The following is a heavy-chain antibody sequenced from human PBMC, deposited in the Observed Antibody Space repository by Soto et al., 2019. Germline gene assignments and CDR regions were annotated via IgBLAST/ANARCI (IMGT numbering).Heavy chain of an antibody. CDR1: GYTFTSYG. V-gene: IGHV1-18*01. CDR2: ISAYNGNT. CDR3: ARGSRYFDWLPQYYYYYYMDV. D-gene: IGHD3-9*01. J-gene: IGHJ6*03. Sequence: QVQLVQSGAEVKKPGASVKVSCKASGYTFTSYGISWVRQAPGQGLEWMGWISAYNGNTNYAQKLQGRVTMTTDTSTSTAYMELRSLRSDDTAVYYCARGSRYFDWLPQYYYYYYMDVWGKGTTVTVSS.